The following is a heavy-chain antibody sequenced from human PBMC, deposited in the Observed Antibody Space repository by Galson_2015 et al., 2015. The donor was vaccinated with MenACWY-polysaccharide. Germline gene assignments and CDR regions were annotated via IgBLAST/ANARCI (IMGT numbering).Heavy chain of an antibody. CDR2: IFHSGTT. D-gene: IGHD4-11*01. V-gene: IGHV4-38-2*01. CDR3: ARRDIYGTTADYLAFYS. CDR1: DYSIRSGYF. J-gene: IGHJ4*02. Sequence: ETLSLTCAVSDYSIRSGYFWGWIRQPPGKGLEGIASIFHSGTTYYNPPLKRRVTISVDTSKNQFSLVLRSVTAADTAVYYCARRDIYGTTADYLAFYSWGQGTLITVSS.